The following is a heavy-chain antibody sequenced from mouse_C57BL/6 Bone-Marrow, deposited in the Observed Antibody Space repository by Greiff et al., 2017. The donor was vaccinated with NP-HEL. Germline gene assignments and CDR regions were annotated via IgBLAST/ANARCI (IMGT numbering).Heavy chain of an antibody. V-gene: IGHV3-6*01. CDR1: GYSITSGYY. Sequence: DVKLVESGPGLVKPSQSLSLTCSVTGYSITSGYYWNWIRQFPGNKLEWMGYISYDGSNNYNPSLKNRISITRDTSKNQFFLKLNAVTTEDTATCYCARGSSSAWFAYWGQGTLVTVSA. D-gene: IGHD1-1*01. CDR3: ARGSSSAWFAY. CDR2: ISYDGSN. J-gene: IGHJ3*01.